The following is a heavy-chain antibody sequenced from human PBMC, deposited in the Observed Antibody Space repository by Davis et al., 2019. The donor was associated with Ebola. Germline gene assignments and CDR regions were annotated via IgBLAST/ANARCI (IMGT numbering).Heavy chain of an antibody. CDR3: ARDTDYGYYDVLFYTYGMDV. V-gene: IGHV3-7*01. D-gene: IGHD4-17*01. Sequence: GESLKISCAASGFTFSGYWLTWVRQAPGKGLEWVATINQDGGEKYYVDSVRGRFTIARDNAKNSLFLQLHSLSVEDTAVYYCARDTDYGYYDVLFYTYGMDVWGQGTTVTVSS. CDR1: GFTFSGYW. J-gene: IGHJ6*02. CDR2: INQDGGEK.